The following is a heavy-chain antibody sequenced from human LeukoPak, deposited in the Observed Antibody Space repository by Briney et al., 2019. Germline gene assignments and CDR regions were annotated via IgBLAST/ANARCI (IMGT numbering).Heavy chain of an antibody. D-gene: IGHD5-24*01. CDR2: IKQDETEK. CDR3: AILTRRDGNNPFDY. CDR1: GFTFSNFW. Sequence: TGGSLRLSCTASGFTFSNFWMGWVRQAPGKGLEWVANIKQDETEKFYLGSVKGRFTISRDNAKNSLYLQMNSLRAEDTAVYYCAILTRRDGNNPFDYWGQGTLVTVSS. J-gene: IGHJ4*02. V-gene: IGHV3-7*03.